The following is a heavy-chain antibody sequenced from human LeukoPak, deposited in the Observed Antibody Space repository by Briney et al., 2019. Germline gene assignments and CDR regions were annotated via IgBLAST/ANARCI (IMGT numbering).Heavy chain of an antibody. CDR2: ISGSGAST. D-gene: IGHD2-2*01. CDR3: AKEIVIIPAASYAFDI. Sequence: GGSLRLSCAASGFTFSNAWMSWVRQAPGKGLEWVSVISGSGASTYYADSVKGRFTISRDNSKNTLYLQTNSLRAEDTAVYYCAKEIVIIPAASYAFDIWGQGTMVIVSS. CDR1: GFTFSNAW. J-gene: IGHJ3*02. V-gene: IGHV3-23*01.